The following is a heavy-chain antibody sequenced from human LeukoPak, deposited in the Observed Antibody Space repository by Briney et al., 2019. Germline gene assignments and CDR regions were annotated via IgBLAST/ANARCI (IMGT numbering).Heavy chain of an antibody. Sequence: KPSETLSLTCTVSRGSISSYYWSWIRQPPGKGLEWIGYIYYSGSTNYNPSLKSRVTISVDTSKNQFSLKLSSVTAADTAVYYCARDSLEYLGYMDVWGKGTTATVSS. V-gene: IGHV4-59*01. J-gene: IGHJ6*03. CDR3: ARDSLEYLGYMDV. D-gene: IGHD2-2*02. CDR2: IYYSGST. CDR1: RGSISSYY.